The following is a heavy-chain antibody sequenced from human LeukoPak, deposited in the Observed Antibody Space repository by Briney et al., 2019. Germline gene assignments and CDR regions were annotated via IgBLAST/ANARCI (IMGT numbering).Heavy chain of an antibody. CDR3: AKSGRNYYGFDY. Sequence: PGGSLRLSCAASGFTFSSYAMHWVRQAPGKGLEWVAVISYDGSNKYYADSVKGRFTISRDNSKNTLYLQMNSLRAEDTAVYYCAKSGRNYYGFDYWGQGTLVTVSS. D-gene: IGHD3-10*01. CDR2: ISYDGSNK. V-gene: IGHV3-30-3*02. J-gene: IGHJ4*02. CDR1: GFTFSSYA.